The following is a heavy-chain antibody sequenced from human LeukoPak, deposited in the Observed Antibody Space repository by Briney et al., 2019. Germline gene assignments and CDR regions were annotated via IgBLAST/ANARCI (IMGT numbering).Heavy chain of an antibody. CDR2: IYYSGST. CDR1: GGSITSYC. D-gene: IGHD6-25*01. J-gene: IGHJ4*01. CDR3: ARARGAGAIDY. V-gene: IGHV4-59*08. Sequence: PSETLSLTCTVSGGSITSYCWSWIRQPPGKGLEWIGYIYYSGSTNHNPSLKSRVTISVDKSKNQFSLKLSSVTAADTAVYYCARARGAGAIDYWGHGTRLTVSS.